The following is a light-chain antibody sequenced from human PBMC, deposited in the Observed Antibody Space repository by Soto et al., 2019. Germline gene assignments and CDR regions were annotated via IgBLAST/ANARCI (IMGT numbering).Light chain of an antibody. CDR2: GAS. CDR1: QSVSSN. J-gene: IGKJ1*01. V-gene: IGKV3-20*01. Sequence: EILMTQSPVTLSVSPGARSTLPCRASQSVSSNLAWYQQKPGQAPRLLIYGASSRATGIPDRFSGSGSGTDFTLTISRLEPEDFAVYYCQQYGSSPEWTFGQGTKVEIK. CDR3: QQYGSSPEWT.